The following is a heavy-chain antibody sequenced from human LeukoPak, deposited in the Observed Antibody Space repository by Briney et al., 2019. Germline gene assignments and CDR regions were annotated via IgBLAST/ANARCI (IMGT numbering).Heavy chain of an antibody. V-gene: IGHV7-4-1*02. Sequence: ASVKVSCKASGYTFTSYAMNWVRQAPGQGLEWMGWINTNTGNPTYAQGFTGRFVFSLDTSVSTAYLQISSLKAEDTAVYYCARGPMLRGVIIRRSKSGYFDYWGQGTLVTVSS. J-gene: IGHJ4*02. CDR2: INTNTGNP. D-gene: IGHD3-10*01. CDR3: ARGPMLRGVIIRRSKSGYFDY. CDR1: GYTFTSYA.